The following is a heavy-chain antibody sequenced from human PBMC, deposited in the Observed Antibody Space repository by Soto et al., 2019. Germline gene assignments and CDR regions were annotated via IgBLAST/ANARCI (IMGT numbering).Heavy chain of an antibody. J-gene: IGHJ6*02. CDR1: QYTCTGYD. D-gene: IGHD3-16*01. CDR2: INPSGGST. V-gene: IGHV1-46*01. CDR3: ARDLCLGLSYSHYGMHF. Sequence: AQEKVAWKAFQYTCTGYDIHWYGDVPGQELEWMGIINPSGGSTNYAQKFQGRVAMTRDTSTSTVYMDLSSLRSDDTDMYYCARDLCLGLSYSHYGMHFRG.